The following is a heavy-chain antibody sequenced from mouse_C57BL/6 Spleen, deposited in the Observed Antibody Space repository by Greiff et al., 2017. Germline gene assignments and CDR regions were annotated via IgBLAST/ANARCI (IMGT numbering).Heavy chain of an antibody. V-gene: IGHV1-64*01. CDR1: GYTFTSYW. Sequence: QVQLQQPGAELVKPGASVKLSCKASGYTFTSYWMHWVKQRPGQGLEWIGMIHPNSGSTNYNEKFKSKATLTVDKSSSTAYMQLSSLTSEDSAVYYCSRDYGDYFDYWGQGTTLTVSS. CDR2: IHPNSGST. D-gene: IGHD2-4*01. J-gene: IGHJ2*01. CDR3: SRDYGDYFDY.